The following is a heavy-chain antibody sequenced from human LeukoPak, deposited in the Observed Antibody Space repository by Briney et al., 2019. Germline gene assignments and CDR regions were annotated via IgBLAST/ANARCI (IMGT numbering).Heavy chain of an antibody. CDR3: VTAGQYRFDN. V-gene: IGHV3-74*01. CDR2: ISSDGTYT. J-gene: IGHJ4*02. D-gene: IGHD5-18*01. Sequence: PGGSLRLSCAASGFTFSSHLMHWVRQAPGKGLVWVSRISSDGTYTNYADSVRGRFTISRDNAKNTLYLQMHSLRDEDTAVYYCVTAGQYRFDNWGRGTLVTVSS. CDR1: GFTFSSHL.